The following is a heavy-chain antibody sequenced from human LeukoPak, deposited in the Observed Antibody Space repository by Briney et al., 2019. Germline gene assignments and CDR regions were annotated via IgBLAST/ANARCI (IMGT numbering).Heavy chain of an antibody. D-gene: IGHD6-13*01. CDR3: ARDLDPTEAADPNWFDP. Sequence: ASLSVSCKASGYTFTSYHMHWVRQAPGKGREWMGVINPTDGTTSYAQKFQGRVTMTGDTSTTTVYMELSRLISDDTAVYYCARDLDPTEAADPNWFDPWGQGTLVTVSS. V-gene: IGHV1-46*01. CDR1: GYTFTSYH. J-gene: IGHJ5*02. CDR2: INPTDGTT.